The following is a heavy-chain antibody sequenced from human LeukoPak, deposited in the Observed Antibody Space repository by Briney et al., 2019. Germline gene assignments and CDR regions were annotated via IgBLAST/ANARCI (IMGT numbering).Heavy chain of an antibody. Sequence: GGSLRLSCAASGFTFSSYGMHWVRQAPGKGLEWVAFIRYDGSNKYYADSVKGRFTISRDNSKNTLYLQMNSLRAEDTAVYYCAKAPLGIAVAGTDYWGQGTLVTVSS. CDR2: IRYDGSNK. V-gene: IGHV3-30*02. D-gene: IGHD6-19*01. CDR1: GFTFSSYG. CDR3: AKAPLGIAVAGTDY. J-gene: IGHJ4*02.